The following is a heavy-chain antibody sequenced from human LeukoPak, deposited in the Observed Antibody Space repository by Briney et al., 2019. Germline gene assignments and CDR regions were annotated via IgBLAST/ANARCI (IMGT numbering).Heavy chain of an antibody. J-gene: IGHJ5*02. CDR3: ARLLYNWNDYWFDP. CDR2: IYYSGST. CDR1: GGSISSYY. V-gene: IGHV4-59*08. D-gene: IGHD1-1*01. Sequence: SETPSLTCTVSGGSISSYYWSWIRQPPGKGLEWIGYIYYSGSTNYNPSLKSRVTISVDTSKNQFSLKLSSVTAADTAVYYCARLLYNWNDYWFDPWGQGTLVTVSS.